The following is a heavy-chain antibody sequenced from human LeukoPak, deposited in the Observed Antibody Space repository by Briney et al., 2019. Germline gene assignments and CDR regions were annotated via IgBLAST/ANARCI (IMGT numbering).Heavy chain of an antibody. D-gene: IGHD4-23*01. CDR3: ARELGSDYGGYSP. CDR1: GGSMRSDSSF. V-gene: IGHV4-61*02. Sequence: SQTLSLTCSVSGGSMRSDSSFWSWIRQPAGKGLEWIGRIYATGNTNYNPSLERRVTISVDTSKNQFSLELTSVTAADTAVYYCARELGSDYGGYSPWGQGTLVTVSS. J-gene: IGHJ5*02. CDR2: IYATGNT.